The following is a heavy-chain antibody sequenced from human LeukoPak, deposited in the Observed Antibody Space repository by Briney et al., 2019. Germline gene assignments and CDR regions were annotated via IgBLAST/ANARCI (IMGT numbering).Heavy chain of an antibody. J-gene: IGHJ4*02. V-gene: IGHV3-23*01. CDR3: AKGGLNRFDY. Sequence: PGGSLRLSCAASGFTFSSYEMNWVRKAPGKGLEWVSTFSGSGGSTHYADSVKGRFTISRDNSKNTLYLQMNSLRAEDTAVYYCAKGGLNRFDYWGQGTLVTVSS. D-gene: IGHD1-14*01. CDR1: GFTFSSYE. CDR2: FSGSGGST.